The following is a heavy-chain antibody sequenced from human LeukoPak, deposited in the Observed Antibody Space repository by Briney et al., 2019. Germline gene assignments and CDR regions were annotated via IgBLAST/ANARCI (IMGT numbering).Heavy chain of an antibody. J-gene: IGHJ4*02. CDR3: ARALYYSDSSGYCDY. V-gene: IGHV3-23*01. CDR2: ISGSGGST. D-gene: IGHD3-22*01. CDR1: GFTFSSYA. Sequence: GGSLRLSCAASGFTFSSYAMSWVRQALGKGLEWVSDISGSGGSTYYADSVKGRFTISRDNSKNTLYLQMNSLRAEDTAVYYCARALYYSDSSGYCDYWGQGTLVTVSS.